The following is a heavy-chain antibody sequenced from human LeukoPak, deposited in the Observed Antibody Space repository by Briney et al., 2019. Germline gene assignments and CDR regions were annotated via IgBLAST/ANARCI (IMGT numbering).Heavy chain of an antibody. D-gene: IGHD1-14*01. CDR3: ARDHGTTQPYYLDS. CDR1: GYTFSNYG. V-gene: IGHV1-18*01. Sequence: ASVKVSCKASGYTFSNYGISWVRQAPGQGLEWMGWISTYNGQTNYAQNFHGRVTMTTDTSTTTVYMELRSLTSDDTAVYYCARDHGTTQPYYLDSWGQGSLVTVSS. J-gene: IGHJ4*02. CDR2: ISTYNGQT.